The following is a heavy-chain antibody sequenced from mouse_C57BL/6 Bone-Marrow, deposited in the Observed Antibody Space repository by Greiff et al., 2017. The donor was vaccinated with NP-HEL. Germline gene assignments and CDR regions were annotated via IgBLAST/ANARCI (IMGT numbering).Heavy chain of an antibody. J-gene: IGHJ4*01. CDR2: IDPSDSYT. CDR1: GYTFTSYW. D-gene: IGHD1-1*01. Sequence: QVQLKQPGAELVKPGASVKLSCKASGYTFTSYWMQWVKQRPGQGLEWIGEIDPSDSYTNYNQKFKGKATLTVDTSSSTAYMQLSSLTSEDSAVYYCAREACYGSSPFYYAMDYWGQGTSVTVSS. V-gene: IGHV1-50*01. CDR3: AREACYGSSPFYYAMDY.